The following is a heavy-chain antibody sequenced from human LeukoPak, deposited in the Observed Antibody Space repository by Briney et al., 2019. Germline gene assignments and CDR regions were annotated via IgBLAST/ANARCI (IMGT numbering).Heavy chain of an antibody. J-gene: IGHJ6*02. CDR2: IKQDGSEK. CDR3: ARYCGGDCYGMDV. D-gene: IGHD2-21*02. CDR1: GFTFSSYW. V-gene: IGHV3-7*01. Sequence: GGSLRLSCKASGFTFSSYWMSWVRQAPGKGLEWVANIKQDGSEKDYVDSVKGRFTISRDNPKNSLYLQMNSLRAEDTAVYYCARYCGGDCYGMDVWGQGTTVTVSS.